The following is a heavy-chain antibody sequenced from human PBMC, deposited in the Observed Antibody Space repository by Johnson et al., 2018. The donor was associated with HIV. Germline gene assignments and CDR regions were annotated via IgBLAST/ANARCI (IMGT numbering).Heavy chain of an antibody. CDR3: ARIPGSGWEHDGFDL. V-gene: IGHV3-13*01. Sequence: VQLVESGGGLVQPGGSLRLSCAASEFTFSNHDMHWVRQTTGKGLEWVSGIAFSGNINQPESVKGRFTISRDNVKNSLYLQINSLRVEDTAGYYCARIPGSGWEHDGFDLWGQGTMVTVSS. D-gene: IGHD6-19*01. CDR1: EFTFSNHD. CDR2: IAFSGNI. J-gene: IGHJ3*01.